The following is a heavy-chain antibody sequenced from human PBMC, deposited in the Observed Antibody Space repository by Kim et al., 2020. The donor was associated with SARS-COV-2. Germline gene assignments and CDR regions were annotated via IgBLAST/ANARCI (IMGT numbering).Heavy chain of an antibody. D-gene: IGHD2-21*01. Sequence: LKRRVTISVDTSKNQFSLKLSSVTAADTAVYYCARRRIVVVIAILDAFDIWGQGTMVTVSS. J-gene: IGHJ3*02. V-gene: IGHV4-30-2*05. CDR3: ARRRIVVVIAILDAFDI.